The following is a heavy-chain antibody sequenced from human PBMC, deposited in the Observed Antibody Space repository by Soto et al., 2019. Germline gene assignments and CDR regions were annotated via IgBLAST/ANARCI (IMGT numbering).Heavy chain of an antibody. CDR3: ARHDGFSSGWIFDY. CDR2: INHSGST. Sequence: SETLSLTCDVYGGSFSGYYWTWIRQPPGTGLEWIGEINHSGSTNYNPSLKSRVTISVDTSKNQFSLKLTSVTAADTAVYYCARHDGFSSGWIFDYWGHGTLVTVSS. CDR1: GGSFSGYY. D-gene: IGHD6-19*01. V-gene: IGHV4-34*01. J-gene: IGHJ4*01.